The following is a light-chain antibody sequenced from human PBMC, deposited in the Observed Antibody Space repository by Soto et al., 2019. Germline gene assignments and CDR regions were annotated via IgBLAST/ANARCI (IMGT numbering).Light chain of an antibody. CDR3: AAWDDSLSGPV. CDR2: GDN. CDR1: SSNIGRNT. J-gene: IGLJ2*01. V-gene: IGLV1-44*01. Sequence: QSVLTQPPSASGTPGQRVTMSCSGGSSNIGRNTVSWYQQLPGTAPKVLISGDNQRSSGVPDRFSGAKSGTSASLAISGLQSEDEADYYCAAWDDSLSGPVFGGGTQLTVL.